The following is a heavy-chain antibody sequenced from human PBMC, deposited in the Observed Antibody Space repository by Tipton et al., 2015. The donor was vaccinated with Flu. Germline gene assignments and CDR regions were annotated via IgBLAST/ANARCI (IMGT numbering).Heavy chain of an antibody. CDR2: IYPGDSDT. Sequence: QLVQSGAEVKKPGESLRISCKGSGYTFSNYWIGWVRQVPGKGLEWMGIIYPGDSDTRYSSSFQGQVTFSADKPINTAYLQWSSLKASDTAMYYCARVDYYDSSGQSPSKPFDMWGQGTMVTVSS. V-gene: IGHV5-51*04. J-gene: IGHJ3*02. CDR1: GYTFSNYW. D-gene: IGHD6-19*01. CDR3: ARVDYYDSSGQSPSKPFDM.